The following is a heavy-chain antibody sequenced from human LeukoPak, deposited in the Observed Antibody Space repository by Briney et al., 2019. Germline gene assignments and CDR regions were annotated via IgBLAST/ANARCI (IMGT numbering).Heavy chain of an antibody. CDR2: IRYDGSNK. CDR3: ARDLYYYDSSGYGAFDI. CDR1: GVTFSSYG. V-gene: IGHV3-30*02. J-gene: IGHJ3*02. Sequence: PGGSLRLACAASGVTFSSYGMHWVRQAPGKGLEWVAFIRYDGSNKYYADSVTGRFTISRDNSKNTLYLQMNSLRAEDTAVYYCARDLYYYDSSGYGAFDIWGQGTMVTVSS. D-gene: IGHD3-22*01.